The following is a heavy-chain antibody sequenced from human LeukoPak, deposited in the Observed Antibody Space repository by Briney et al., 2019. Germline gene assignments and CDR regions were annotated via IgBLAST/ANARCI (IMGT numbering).Heavy chain of an antibody. J-gene: IGHJ4*02. CDR2: ISSSSSYI. V-gene: IGHV3-21*01. Sequence: TGGSLRLSCAASGFTFSNYAMSWVRQAPGKGLEWVSSISSSSSYIYYADSVKGRFTISRDNAKNSLYLQMNSLRAEDTAVYYCARASVIGTLDYWGQGTLVTVSS. CDR3: ARASVIGTLDY. CDR1: GFTFSNYA. D-gene: IGHD2-21*01.